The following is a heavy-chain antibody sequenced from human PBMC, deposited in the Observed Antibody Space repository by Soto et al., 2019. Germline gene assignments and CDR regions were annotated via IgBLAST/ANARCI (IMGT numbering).Heavy chain of an antibody. V-gene: IGHV3-23*01. CDR2: ITGSGGTI. CDR1: GFTFKTYA. D-gene: IGHD1-26*01. CDR3: ARAGSYYPPDY. J-gene: IGHJ4*02. Sequence: PGGSLRLSCATFGFTFKTYAMTWVRQVPGKGLEWVAVITGSGGTIYYADSVKGRSTISRDNSKNTLYLEVNSLRAEDTAVYYCARAGSYYPPDYWGQGILVTVSS.